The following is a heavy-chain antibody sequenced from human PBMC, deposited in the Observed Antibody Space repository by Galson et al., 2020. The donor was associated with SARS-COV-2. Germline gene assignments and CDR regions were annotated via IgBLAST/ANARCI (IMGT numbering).Heavy chain of an antibody. CDR3: ARVSEIVVVITGYYYYGMDV. CDR2: IIPIFGTA. V-gene: IGHV1-69*01. J-gene: IGHJ6*02. Sequence: KISCKASGGTFSSYAISWVRQAPGQGLEWMGGIIPIFGTANYAQKFQGRVTITADESTSTAYMELSSLRSEDTAVYYCARVSEIVVVITGYYYYGMDVWGQGTTVTVSS. CDR1: GGTFSSYA. D-gene: IGHD3-22*01.